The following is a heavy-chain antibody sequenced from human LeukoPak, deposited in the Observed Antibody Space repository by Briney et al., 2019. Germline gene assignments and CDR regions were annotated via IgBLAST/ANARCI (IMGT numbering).Heavy chain of an antibody. J-gene: IGHJ4*02. CDR2: IKSDGSST. CDR3: ATSRTFDY. Sequence: GGSLRLSCAASGFTFSSYWMHWVRQAPGKGLVWVSRIKSDGSSTSYADSVKGRFTISRDNAKNTVYLQMNSLRAEDSAVYYCATSRTFDYWGQGALVTVSS. V-gene: IGHV3-74*01. CDR1: GFTFSSYW.